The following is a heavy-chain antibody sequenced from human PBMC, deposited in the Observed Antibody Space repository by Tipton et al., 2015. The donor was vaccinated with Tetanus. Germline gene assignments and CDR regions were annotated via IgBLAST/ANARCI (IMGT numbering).Heavy chain of an antibody. CDR1: GFIFSSYG. V-gene: IGHV3-33*06. Sequence: AASGFIFSSYGIHWVRQAPGKGLEWVAVSWYDGTDKYYADSVKGRFTISRDNSKNTLYLQMNSLRAGDTVVYYCANLTSSWGQGTLVPVSS. CDR2: SWYDGTDK. J-gene: IGHJ4*02. CDR3: ANLTSS.